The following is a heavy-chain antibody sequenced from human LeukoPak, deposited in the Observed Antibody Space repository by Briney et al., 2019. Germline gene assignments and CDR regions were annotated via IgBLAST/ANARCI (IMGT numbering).Heavy chain of an antibody. CDR2: FDPEDGET. CDR1: GYTLTELS. V-gene: IGHV1-24*01. D-gene: IGHD6-13*01. J-gene: IGHJ3*02. CDR3: ATVPGYSSSWYDDAFDI. Sequence: ASVKVSCKVSGYTLTELSMHWVRQAPGKGLERMGGFDPEDGETIYAQKFQGRVTMTEDTSTDTAYMELSSLRSEDTAVYYCATVPGYSSSWYDDAFDIWGQGTMVTVSS.